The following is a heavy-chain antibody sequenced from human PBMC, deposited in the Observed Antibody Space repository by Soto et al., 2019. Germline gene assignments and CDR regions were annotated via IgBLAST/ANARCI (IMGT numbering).Heavy chain of an antibody. CDR2: IKQDGSEK. CDR3: ARDGYYYDSSGYPSFDY. V-gene: IGHV3-7*01. D-gene: IGHD3-22*01. CDR1: GFTFSSYW. Sequence: VGSLRLSCAASGFTFSSYWMSWVRQAPGKGLEWVANIKQDGSEKYYVDSVKGRFTISRDNAKNSLYLQMNSLRAEDTAVYYCARDGYYYDSSGYPSFDYWGQGTLVTVSS. J-gene: IGHJ4*02.